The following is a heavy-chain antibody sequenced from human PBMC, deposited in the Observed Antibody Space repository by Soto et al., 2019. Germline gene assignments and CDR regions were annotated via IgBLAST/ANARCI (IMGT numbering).Heavy chain of an antibody. CDR1: GTSISSTFW. J-gene: IGHJ5*02. CDR3: ATLCRRIVVMTTEIPS. D-gene: IGHD3-22*01. CDR2: VYHTGTT. V-gene: IGHV4-4*02. Sequence: PSETLSLTCAVSGTSISSTFWWTWVRQPPGKGLEWIGEVYHTGTTKYNPSLKNRVTISVDKSNNQFSLELRAVTAADTAVYYFATLCRRIVVMTTEIPSWGQGTLVTVSS.